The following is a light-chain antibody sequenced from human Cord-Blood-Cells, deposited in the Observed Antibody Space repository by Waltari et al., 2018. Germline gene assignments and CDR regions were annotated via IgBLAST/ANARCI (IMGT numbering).Light chain of an antibody. CDR2: AAS. V-gene: IGKV1-NL1*01. J-gene: IGKJ2*01. CDR3: QQYYSTPYT. CDR1: QGSSNP. Sequence: IELTQSPSSLSASVGERVTITFRANQGSSNPLALYQEKPGKAPKLLLYAASRLESGVPSRVSGSGSGTHYTLTISSLQPEYFATYYCQQYYSTPYTFGQGTKLEIK.